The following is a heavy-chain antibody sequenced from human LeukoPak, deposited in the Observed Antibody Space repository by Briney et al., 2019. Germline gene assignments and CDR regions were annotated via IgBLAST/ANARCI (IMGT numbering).Heavy chain of an antibody. CDR2: ISGSGGST. V-gene: IGHV3-23*01. Sequence: GGSLGLSCAFTLSTYAMSWVRQAPGTGLEGVSAISGSGGSTCYADSVKGRFTSSRYNSKNTLYPQMNCLRTEDTAVYYCAESPRHYYDSSGYQFYVDYWGQGTLVSVSS. CDR3: AESPRHYYDSSGYQFYVDY. CDR1: TLSTYA. D-gene: IGHD3-22*01. J-gene: IGHJ4*02.